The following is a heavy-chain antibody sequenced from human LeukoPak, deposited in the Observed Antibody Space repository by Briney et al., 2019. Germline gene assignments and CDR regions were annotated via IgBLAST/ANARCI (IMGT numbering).Heavy chain of an antibody. Sequence: GASVKVSCKASGFTFTGYYMHWVRQAPGQGLEWMGWINANSGDTNYAQKFRGWVTMTRDTSLSTAYVELSRLRSEDTAVYYCARDPTPVAGTNWGQGTLVTVSS. CDR3: ARDPTPVAGTN. CDR2: INANSGDT. V-gene: IGHV1-2*04. D-gene: IGHD6-19*01. J-gene: IGHJ4*02. CDR1: GFTFTGYY.